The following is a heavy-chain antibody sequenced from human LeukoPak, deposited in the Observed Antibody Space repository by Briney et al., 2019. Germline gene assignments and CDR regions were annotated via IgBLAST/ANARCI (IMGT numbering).Heavy chain of an antibody. CDR2: IYYSRTT. V-gene: IGHV4-59*01. CDR1: GGSISSYY. D-gene: IGHD6-19*01. Sequence: SETLSLTCTVSGGSISSYYWSWIRQPPEKGLEWIGYIYYSRTTNYNPSLKSRVTMSVDTSKNQFSLKLSSVTAADTAVYYCARHSGSRTKEYYLDYWGRGTLVTVSS. J-gene: IGHJ4*02. CDR3: ARHSGSRTKEYYLDY.